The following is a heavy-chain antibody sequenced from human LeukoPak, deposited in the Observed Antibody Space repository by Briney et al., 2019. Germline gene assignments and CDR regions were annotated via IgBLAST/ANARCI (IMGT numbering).Heavy chain of an antibody. V-gene: IGHV3-23*01. CDR3: AKGYSSSWLINWFDP. CDR2: ISGGGGST. D-gene: IGHD6-13*01. CDR1: GFTFSSYA. J-gene: IGHJ5*02. Sequence: PGGSLRLSCAASGFTFSSYAMSWVRQAPGKGLEWVSAISGGGGSTYYADSVRGRFTVSRDNSKNTLYLRMNSLRAEDTAVYYCAKGYSSSWLINWFDPWGQGTLVTVSS.